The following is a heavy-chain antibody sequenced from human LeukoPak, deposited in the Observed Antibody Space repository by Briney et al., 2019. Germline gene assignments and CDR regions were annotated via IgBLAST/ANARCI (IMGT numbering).Heavy chain of an antibody. Sequence: GGSLGLSCAASGFTFSSYEMSWVRQAPGKGLEWVSYISDVGGTHYADSVKGRFTISRDNAKNSLFLQMNGLRAEDTAVYYCARENSGYDGGFDYWGQGTLVTVSS. V-gene: IGHV3-48*03. J-gene: IGHJ4*02. CDR1: GFTFSSYE. CDR2: ISDVGGT. CDR3: ARENSGYDGGFDY. D-gene: IGHD5-12*01.